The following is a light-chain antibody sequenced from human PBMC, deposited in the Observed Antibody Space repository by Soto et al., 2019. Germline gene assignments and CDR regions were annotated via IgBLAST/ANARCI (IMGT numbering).Light chain of an antibody. V-gene: IGKV2D-29*01. CDR3: MQSVELPLT. J-gene: IGKJ4*01. CDR1: QRLLHSDGKAY. Sequence: EIVLTQTPLSLSVTPGQPASISCKSSQRLLHSDGKAYLYWYLQRPGQPPQLLIYDVSKRFSGVPDRVSCSGSGADFALKIGRVEAEDVGVYYCMQSVELPLTFGGGTKVEIK. CDR2: DVS.